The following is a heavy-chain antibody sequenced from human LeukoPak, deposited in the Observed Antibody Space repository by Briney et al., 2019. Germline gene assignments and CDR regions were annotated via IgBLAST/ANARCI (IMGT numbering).Heavy chain of an antibody. CDR3: ASGTSLDGSSGWPTHYY. CDR2: INPNSGGT. Sequence: ASVKVSCKASGYTFTWCYMHWVRQAPGQGLEWMGWINPNSGGTHYAQKFQGRVTMTRDTSISTAYMELSSLRSDDTALYYCASGTSLDGSSGWPTHYYWGQGALVTVSS. V-gene: IGHV1-2*02. D-gene: IGHD6-19*01. J-gene: IGHJ4*02. CDR1: GYTFTWCY.